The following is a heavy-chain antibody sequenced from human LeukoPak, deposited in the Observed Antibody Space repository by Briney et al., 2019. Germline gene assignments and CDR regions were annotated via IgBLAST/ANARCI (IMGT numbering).Heavy chain of an antibody. V-gene: IGHV1-46*01. CDR1: GYTFTSYY. CDR2: INPSGGST. J-gene: IGHJ4*02. D-gene: IGHD1-1*01. CDR3: ARGTTDAY. Sequence: GASVKVSCKASGYTFTSYYIDWVRQAPGQGLEGMGVINPSGGSTRYAQKFQGRVTMTGDPSTRTVYMELSSLTSDDTAVYYCARGTTDAYWDQGTPVTVSS.